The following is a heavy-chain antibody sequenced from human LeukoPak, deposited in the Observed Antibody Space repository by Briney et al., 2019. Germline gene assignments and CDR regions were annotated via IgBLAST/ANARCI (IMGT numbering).Heavy chain of an antibody. J-gene: IGHJ5*02. V-gene: IGHV3-74*01. CDR2: INSDGSST. CDR3: ARGADGVSSNSRGWFDP. CDR1: GFTFSSYW. Sequence: GGSLRLSCAASGFTFSSYWMHWVRQAPGKGLVWVSRINSDGSSTSYADSVKGRFTISRDNAKNTLYLQMSSLRAEDTAVYSCARGADGVSSNSRGWFDPWGQGTLVAVSS. D-gene: IGHD2-15*01.